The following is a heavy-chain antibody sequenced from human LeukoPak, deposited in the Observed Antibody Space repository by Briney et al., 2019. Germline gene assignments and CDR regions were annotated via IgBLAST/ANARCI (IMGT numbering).Heavy chain of an antibody. J-gene: IGHJ4*02. Sequence: PSETLSLTCTVSGGSISSSSYYWGWIRQPPGKGLEWIGSIYYSGSTYYNPSLKSRVTISVDTSKNQFSLKLSSVTAADTAVYYCARHLFHTRIQLWLEYFDYWGQGTLVTVSS. D-gene: IGHD5-18*01. V-gene: IGHV4-39*01. CDR3: ARHLFHTRIQLWLEYFDY. CDR2: IYYSGST. CDR1: GGSISSSSYY.